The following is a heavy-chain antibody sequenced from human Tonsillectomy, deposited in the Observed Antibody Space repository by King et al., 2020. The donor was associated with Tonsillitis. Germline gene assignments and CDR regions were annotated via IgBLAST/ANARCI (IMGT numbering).Heavy chain of an antibody. CDR3: ARRGLDYYDTGGLVGMDV. Sequence: QLQESGPGLVKPSQTLSLTCTVSGGSISSGYYWHWLRQHPGQGLEWIGYIYYSGSAYYNPSLESRVTISIDRSKDQFSLKLRSVTAADTAIYYCARRGLDYYDTGGLVGMDVWGQGTTVTVSS. J-gene: IGHJ6*02. V-gene: IGHV4-31*03. CDR2: IYYSGSA. D-gene: IGHD3-22*01. CDR1: GGSISSGYY.